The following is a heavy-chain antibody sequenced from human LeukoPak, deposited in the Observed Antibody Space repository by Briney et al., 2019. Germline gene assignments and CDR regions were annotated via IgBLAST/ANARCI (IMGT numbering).Heavy chain of an antibody. Sequence: SETLSLTCTVSGGSISSGGYYWSWIRQHPGKGLEWIGDIYYSGSTYYNPSLKSRVTISVDTSKSQFSLKLSSVTAADTAVYYCASRIVLTTTQYYFDSWGQGTLVTVSS. CDR3: ASRIVLTTTQYYFDS. J-gene: IGHJ4*02. D-gene: IGHD1-26*01. V-gene: IGHV4-31*03. CDR2: IYYSGST. CDR1: GGSISSGGYY.